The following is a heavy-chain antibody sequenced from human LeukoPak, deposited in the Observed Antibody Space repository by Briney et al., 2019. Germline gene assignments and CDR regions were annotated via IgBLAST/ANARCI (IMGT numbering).Heavy chain of an antibody. CDR1: GYTFTVYY. Sequence: ASVTVSCTASGYTFTVYYMHWVRQAPGQGLEWMGWINPNSGGTNYAQKFQGWVTMTRDTSISTAYMELSRLRSDDTAVYYCARERIVVVPAALLYYGMDVWGQGTTVTVSS. CDR3: ARERIVVVPAALLYYGMDV. J-gene: IGHJ6*02. CDR2: INPNSGGT. V-gene: IGHV1-2*04. D-gene: IGHD2-2*01.